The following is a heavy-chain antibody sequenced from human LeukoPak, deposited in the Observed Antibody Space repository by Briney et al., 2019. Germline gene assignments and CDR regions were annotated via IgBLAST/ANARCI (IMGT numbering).Heavy chain of an antibody. CDR1: GFIFSDYG. CDR3: AKDGGTVGATTHWYSGL. D-gene: IGHD1-26*01. Sequence: PGGSLRLSCAAPGFIFSDYGMHWVRQAPGKGLEWVAIIWYDGSNKYYADSVKGRFTIFRDNSKNTLYLQMNTLRAEDTAIYYCAKDGGTVGATTHWYSGLWGRGTLVTVSS. V-gene: IGHV3-33*06. CDR2: IWYDGSNK. J-gene: IGHJ2*01.